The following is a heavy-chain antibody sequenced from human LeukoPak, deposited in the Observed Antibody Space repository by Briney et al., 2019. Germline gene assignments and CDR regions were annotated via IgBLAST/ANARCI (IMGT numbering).Heavy chain of an antibody. CDR1: GHTFTSSY. V-gene: IGHV1-2*02. CDR2: IKPSSGGT. D-gene: IGHD1-26*01. Sequence: ASVKVACPTSGHTFTSSYMHWVRHAPGQGLEWMGRIKPSSGGTIYAQKFQGSVTMTRHTSSSTAYMELSRLRSDDTAVYYCAGGSGSYSSSYFDYWGQGTLVTVSS. J-gene: IGHJ4*02. CDR3: AGGSGSYSSSYFDY.